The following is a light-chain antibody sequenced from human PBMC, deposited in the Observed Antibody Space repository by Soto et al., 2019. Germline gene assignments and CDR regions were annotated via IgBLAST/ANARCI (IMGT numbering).Light chain of an antibody. CDR1: SSDVGGYNY. CDR2: VVG. J-gene: IGLJ1*01. Sequence: QSALTQPASVSGSPGQSITISCTGTSSDVGGYNYVSWYQQYPGKAPKLMIFVVGNRPSGVSNRFSGSKSGNTASLTISGLQAEDEADYYCSSYTSSSTQVFGTGTKLTVL. CDR3: SSYTSSSTQV. V-gene: IGLV2-14*01.